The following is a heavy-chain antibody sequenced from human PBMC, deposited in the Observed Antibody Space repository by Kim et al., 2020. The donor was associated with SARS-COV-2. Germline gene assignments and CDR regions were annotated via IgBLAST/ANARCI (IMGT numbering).Heavy chain of an antibody. D-gene: IGHD6-25*01. Sequence: ASVKVSCKASGYTFTGYGISWVRQAPGQGLEWMGWINPYNGDTYYAQKIQGRVTMTTDTSTGTAYMELRSLRFDDTAIYYCARRLTAVTPYYGMDVWGQGPTVTV. CDR3: ARRLTAVTPYYGMDV. J-gene: IGHJ6*02. V-gene: IGHV1-18*01. CDR2: INPYNGDT. CDR1: GYTFTGYG.